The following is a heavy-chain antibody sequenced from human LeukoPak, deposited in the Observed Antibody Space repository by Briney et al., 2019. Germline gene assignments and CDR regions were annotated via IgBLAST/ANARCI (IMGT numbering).Heavy chain of an antibody. CDR2: ISYDGSNK. J-gene: IGHJ6*02. V-gene: IGHV3-30*18. D-gene: IGHD3-3*01. Sequence: GGSLRLSCAASGFTFSSYGVHWVRQAPGKGLEWVAVISYDGSNKYYADSVKGRFTVSRDNSKNTLYLQMNSLRAEDTAVYYCANTFFGVVEYYYGMDVWGQGTTVTVSS. CDR1: GFTFSSYG. CDR3: ANTFFGVVEYYYGMDV.